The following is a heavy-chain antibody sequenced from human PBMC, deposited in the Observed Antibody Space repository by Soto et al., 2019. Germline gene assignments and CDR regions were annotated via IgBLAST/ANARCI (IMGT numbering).Heavy chain of an antibody. J-gene: IGHJ6*02. CDR2: IYYSGTT. D-gene: IGHD3-3*01. V-gene: IGHV4-39*01. CDR1: GGFISSSSYY. CDR3: ASHDHGYYRYYGVDV. Sequence: PSETLSLTCSVSGGFISSSSYYWGWIRQPPEKGLEWIGSIYYSGTTHYNPSLKSRVTISVDTSNNQFSLRLSSVTAADTAVYYCASHDHGYYRYYGVDVWGQGTTVNVSS.